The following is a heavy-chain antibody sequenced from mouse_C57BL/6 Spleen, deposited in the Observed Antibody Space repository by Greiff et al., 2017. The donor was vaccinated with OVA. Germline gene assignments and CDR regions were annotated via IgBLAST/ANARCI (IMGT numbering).Heavy chain of an antibody. CDR3: TRDIDWAMDY. V-gene: IGHV5-9-1*02. D-gene: IGHD4-1*01. J-gene: IGHJ4*01. Sequence: EVNVVESGEGLVKPGGSLKLSCAASGFTFSSYAMSWVRQTPEKRLEWVAYISSGGDYIYYADTVKGRFTISRDNARNTLYLQMRSLKSEDTAMYYCTRDIDWAMDYWGQGTSVTVSS. CDR2: ISSGGDYI. CDR1: GFTFSSYA.